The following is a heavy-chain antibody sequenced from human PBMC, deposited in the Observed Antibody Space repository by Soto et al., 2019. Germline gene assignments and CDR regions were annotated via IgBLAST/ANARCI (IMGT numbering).Heavy chain of an antibody. CDR1: GFIVSGNY. CDR2: IYSGGSA. J-gene: IGHJ6*02. CDR3: VRDDYGLDV. V-gene: IGHV3-53*01. Sequence: GSLRLSCAASGFIVSGNYMSWVRQAPGKGLEWVSVIYSGGSANYADSVKGRFTISRDNSKNTLYLQMNSLRAEDTAVYYCVRDDYGLDVWGQGTAVTVSS.